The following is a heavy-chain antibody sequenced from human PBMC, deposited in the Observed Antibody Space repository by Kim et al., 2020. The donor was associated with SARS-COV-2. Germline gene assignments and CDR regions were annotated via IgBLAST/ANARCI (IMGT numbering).Heavy chain of an antibody. D-gene: IGHD2-15*01. CDR3: ARGGSDYYYMDV. V-gene: IGHV6-1*01. Sequence: DYAVSVKSRITINPDTSTTQFSLQLNSVTPEDTAVYYCARGGSDYYYMDVWGKGTTVTVSS. J-gene: IGHJ6*03.